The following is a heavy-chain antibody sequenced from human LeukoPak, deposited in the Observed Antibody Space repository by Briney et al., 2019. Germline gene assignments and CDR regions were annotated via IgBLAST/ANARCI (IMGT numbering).Heavy chain of an antibody. Sequence: SETLSLTCTVSGDSITSTYWSWIRQPPGKGLEYVGYIYYNGDTNYNPSLRGRITLSIDMSKNQFSLKLTYMTIADRAVYFCAKTARVPYYWGQGILVTVS. J-gene: IGHJ4*02. CDR3: AKTARVPYY. CDR1: GDSITSTY. CDR2: IYYNGDT. D-gene: IGHD3-16*01. V-gene: IGHV4-59*08.